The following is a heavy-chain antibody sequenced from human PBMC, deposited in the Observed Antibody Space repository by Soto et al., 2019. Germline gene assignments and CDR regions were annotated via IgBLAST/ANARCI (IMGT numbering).Heavy chain of an antibody. D-gene: IGHD6-13*01. CDR1: GYTFTSYG. CDR3: ASTPLGSSWYGTFDY. Sequence: QVQLVQSGAEVKKPGASVKVSCKASGYTFTSYGISWVRQAPGQGLEWMGWISAYNGNTNYAQKVQGRVTRTTETSTSTAYMELRSLRSDDTAVYYCASTPLGSSWYGTFDYWGEGTLVTVSS. V-gene: IGHV1-18*01. CDR2: ISAYNGNT. J-gene: IGHJ4*02.